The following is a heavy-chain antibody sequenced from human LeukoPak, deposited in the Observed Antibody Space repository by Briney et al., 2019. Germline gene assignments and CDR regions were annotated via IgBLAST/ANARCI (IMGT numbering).Heavy chain of an antibody. CDR2: ISSSGSTI. CDR1: GFTFSSYE. J-gene: IGHJ6*04. D-gene: IGHD3-10*01. Sequence: LPGGSLRLSCAASGFTFSSYEMNWVRQAPGKGLEGVSYISSSGSTIYYADSVKGRFTISRDNAKNSLYLQMNSLRAEDTAVYYCARVPSGSYYGMDVWGKGTTVTVSS. CDR3: ARVPSGSYYGMDV. V-gene: IGHV3-48*03.